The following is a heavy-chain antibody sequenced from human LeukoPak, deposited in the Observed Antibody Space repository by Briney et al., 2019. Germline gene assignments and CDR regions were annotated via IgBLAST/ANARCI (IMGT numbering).Heavy chain of an antibody. J-gene: IGHJ3*02. Sequence: GGPLRLSCAASGFTFSNAWMNWVRQAPGKGLEWVGRIKSKTDGGTTDYAAPVKGRFTISRADSKNTLYLQMNSLKTEDTAVYYCTTYYASEAFDIWGQGTMVTVSS. CDR2: IKSKTDGGTT. D-gene: IGHD2-2*01. CDR3: TTYYASEAFDI. V-gene: IGHV3-15*07. CDR1: GFTFSNAW.